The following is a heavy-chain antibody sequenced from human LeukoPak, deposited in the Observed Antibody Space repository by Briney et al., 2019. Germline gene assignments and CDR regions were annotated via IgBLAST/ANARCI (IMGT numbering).Heavy chain of an antibody. CDR2: IQYDGRIK. Sequence: QAGGSLRLSCAASGSTFSSYGMHWVRQAPGKGLEWVSFIQYDGRIKDYADSVKGRFTISRDNSKNTLYVQMNSLRAEDTAVYYCAKGCGFYFDYWGQGTLVTVSS. J-gene: IGHJ4*02. CDR1: GSTFSSYG. D-gene: IGHD6-25*01. CDR3: AKGCGFYFDY. V-gene: IGHV3-30*02.